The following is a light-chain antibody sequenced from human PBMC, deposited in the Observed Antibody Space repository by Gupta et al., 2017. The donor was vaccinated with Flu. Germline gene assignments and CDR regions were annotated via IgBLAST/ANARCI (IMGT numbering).Light chain of an antibody. V-gene: IGKV1-39*01. J-gene: IGKJ4*01. CDR1: QSISSF. Sequence: SPSSLSASVGDRVTITCRASQSISSFLNWYQQRPGHAPKLLIYGASTLHSGVPSRFSGSGLGTDFTLTIRRLQPEDFATYFCQQSHNRPSFGGGTRVEIK. CDR3: QQSHNRPS. CDR2: GAS.